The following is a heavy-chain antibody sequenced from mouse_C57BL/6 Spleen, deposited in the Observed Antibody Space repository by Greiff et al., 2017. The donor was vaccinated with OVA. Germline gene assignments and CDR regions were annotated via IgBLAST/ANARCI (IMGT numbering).Heavy chain of an antibody. J-gene: IGHJ4*01. CDR3: ARSKVNYGNSCGMDY. D-gene: IGHD2-1*01. Sequence: QVQLQQPGAELVKPGASVKVSCKASGYTFTSYWMHWVKQRPGQGLEWIGRIHPSDSDTNYNQKFKGKATLTVDKPSSTAYMQLRSLISADSAVYYCARSKVNYGNSCGMDYWGQGTSVTVSS. V-gene: IGHV1-74*01. CDR1: GYTFTSYW. CDR2: IHPSDSDT.